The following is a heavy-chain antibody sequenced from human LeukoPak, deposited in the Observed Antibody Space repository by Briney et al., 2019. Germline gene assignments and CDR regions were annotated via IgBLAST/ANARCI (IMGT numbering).Heavy chain of an antibody. CDR3: ARGPLGGDDNWFDP. D-gene: IGHD4-17*01. CDR1: GYTFTGYY. V-gene: IGHV1-2*02. Sequence: ASVKVSCKASGYTFTGYYMHWVRQAPGQGLEWMGWINPNSGGTNYAQKFQSRVTMTRDTSISTAYMELSRLRSDDTAVYYCARGPLGGDDNWFDPWGQGTLVTVSS. CDR2: INPNSGGT. J-gene: IGHJ5*02.